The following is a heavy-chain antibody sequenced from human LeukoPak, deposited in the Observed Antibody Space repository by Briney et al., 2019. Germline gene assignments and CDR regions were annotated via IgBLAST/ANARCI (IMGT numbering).Heavy chain of an antibody. CDR1: GFTFSDYY. Sequence: PGGSLRLSGAASGFTFSDYYMSWIRQAHGKVLEWDSYLSSSGSTIYYADSVKRRFTISRDNAKNSLYLQMNSLRGEDTAVYYCARDGVGEVVSAAPVVGDAFDIWGQGTMVTVSS. V-gene: IGHV3-11*01. J-gene: IGHJ3*02. CDR3: ARDGVGEVVSAAPVVGDAFDI. CDR2: LSSSGSTI. D-gene: IGHD2-2*01.